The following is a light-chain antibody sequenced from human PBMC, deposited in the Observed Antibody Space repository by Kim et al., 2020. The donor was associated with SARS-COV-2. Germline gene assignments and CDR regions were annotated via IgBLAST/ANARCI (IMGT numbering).Light chain of an antibody. CDR3: QRYNSLPLS. V-gene: IGKV1-13*02. CDR2: AAS. J-gene: IGKJ4*01. Sequence: AIQLTQSPTSLSASIGDRVTITCRTSQSISNSLAWYQQKPGKSPKLLIYAASNLRSGVPSRFSGSGSGTDFTLTISSLLPEVVANYCCQRYNSLPLSFGEGTKVDIK. CDR1: QSISNS.